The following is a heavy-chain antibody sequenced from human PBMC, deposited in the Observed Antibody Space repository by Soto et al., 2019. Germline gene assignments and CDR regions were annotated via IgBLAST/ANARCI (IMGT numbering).Heavy chain of an antibody. D-gene: IGHD2-21*01. Sequence: QVQLVESGGGVVQPGRSIKLSCIGSGFAFGSHGMHWVRQVSGKGLEWVAVISHDGQNQYYRDSVKGRFTISRDNSKNSLYLEVNSLRVEDTAVYHCARERADIVVAPVATSGMDVWGQGTAVTVSS. V-gene: IGHV3-30*03. CDR1: GFAFGSHG. J-gene: IGHJ6*02. CDR2: ISHDGQNQ. CDR3: ARERADIVVAPVATSGMDV.